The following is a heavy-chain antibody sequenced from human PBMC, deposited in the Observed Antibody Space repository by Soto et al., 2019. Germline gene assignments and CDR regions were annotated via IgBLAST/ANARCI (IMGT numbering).Heavy chain of an antibody. Sequence: SETLSLTCAVSGGSISSGGYSLSWIRQPPGKGLEWIGYIYHSGSTYYKPSLKSRVTISVDRSKNQFSLKLSSVPSAYSAVYYCARAFYDFWSDLHSRHWFAPWGQGTSVTGSS. CDR2: IYHSGST. D-gene: IGHD3-3*01. J-gene: IGHJ5*01. CDR3: ARAFYDFWSDLHSRHWFAP. V-gene: IGHV4-30-2*01. CDR1: GGSISSGGYS.